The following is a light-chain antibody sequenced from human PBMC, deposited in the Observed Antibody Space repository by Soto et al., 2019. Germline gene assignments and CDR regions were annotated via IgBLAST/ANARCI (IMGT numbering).Light chain of an antibody. J-gene: IGKJ1*01. CDR3: QQTYSLPRT. V-gene: IGKV3-11*01. Sequence: EVVLTQSPDTLSLPPGERATLSCRASQSISSYLAWYQQQPGQAPRLLIYGASSRATGIPDRFSGSGSGTEFTLTISNLQPEDFATYYCQQTYSLPRTFAQGTKVDIK. CDR2: GAS. CDR1: QSISSY.